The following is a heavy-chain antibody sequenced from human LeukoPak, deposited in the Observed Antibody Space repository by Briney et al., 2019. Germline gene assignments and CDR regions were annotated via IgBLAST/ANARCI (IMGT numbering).Heavy chain of an antibody. Sequence: GGSLRLSCAASGFTFDDYGMSWVRQAPGKGLEWVSGMNWNGVSTGYADSVKGRFTISRDNSKDTLYLQMNSLRAEDTAVYYCAKILARADYYYYGLDVWGQGTTVIVSS. J-gene: IGHJ6*02. CDR1: GFTFDDYG. CDR2: MNWNGVST. CDR3: AKILARADYYYYGLDV. V-gene: IGHV3-20*04. D-gene: IGHD3-3*01.